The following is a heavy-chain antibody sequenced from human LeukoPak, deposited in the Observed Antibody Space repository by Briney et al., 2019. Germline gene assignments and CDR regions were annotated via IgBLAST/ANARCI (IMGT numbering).Heavy chain of an antibody. CDR2: VYTGGST. J-gene: IGHJ6*02. CDR1: GFTVSSNY. D-gene: IGHD5-24*01. V-gene: IGHV3-53*05. CDR3: ARDNDGSYYYYYGMDV. Sequence: QPGGSLRLSCAASGFTVSSNYMTWVRQAPGKGLEWVLVVYTGGSTYSADSVKGRFTISRDNSKNTLYLQMNSLRAEDTAVYYCARDNDGSYYYYYGMDVWGQGTTVTVSS.